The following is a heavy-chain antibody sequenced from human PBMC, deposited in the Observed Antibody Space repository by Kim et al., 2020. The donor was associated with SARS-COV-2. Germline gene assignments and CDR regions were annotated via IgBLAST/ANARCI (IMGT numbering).Heavy chain of an antibody. Sequence: SETLSLTCTVSGGSISSSSYYWGWIRQPPGKGLEWIGSIYYSGSTYYNPSLKSRVTISVDTSKNQLSLNLSSMTAAETALYYCARSPGSTFDYWGQGNLV. CDR3: ARSPGSTFDY. D-gene: IGHD3-10*01. CDR2: IYYSGST. CDR1: GGSISSSSYY. V-gene: IGHV4-39*07. J-gene: IGHJ4*02.